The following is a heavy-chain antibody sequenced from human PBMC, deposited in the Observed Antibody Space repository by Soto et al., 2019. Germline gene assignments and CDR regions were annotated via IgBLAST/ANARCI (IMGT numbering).Heavy chain of an antibody. CDR1: GGSISSYY. D-gene: IGHD3-9*01. CDR3: ASSRILTGPTRYYGMDV. Sequence: PSETLSLTCTVSGGSISSYYWSWIRQPPGKGLEWIGEINHSGSTNYNPSLKSRVTISVDTSKNQFSLKLSSVTAADTAVYYCASSRILTGPTRYYGMDVWGQGTTVTVSS. J-gene: IGHJ6*02. V-gene: IGHV4-34*01. CDR2: INHSGST.